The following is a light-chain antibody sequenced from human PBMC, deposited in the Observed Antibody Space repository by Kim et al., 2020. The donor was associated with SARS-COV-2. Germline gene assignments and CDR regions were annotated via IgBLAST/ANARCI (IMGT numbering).Light chain of an antibody. CDR1: SSDVSCYNY. Sequence: PGQSITTSCTGTSSDVSCYNYVSWYQQHPGKAPKLMIYEVSKRPSGVSNRFSGSKSGNTASLTISGLHAEDEDDYYCSSYTSSSVVFGGGTQLTVL. CDR3: SSYTSSSVV. V-gene: IGLV2-14*01. CDR2: EVS. J-gene: IGLJ2*01.